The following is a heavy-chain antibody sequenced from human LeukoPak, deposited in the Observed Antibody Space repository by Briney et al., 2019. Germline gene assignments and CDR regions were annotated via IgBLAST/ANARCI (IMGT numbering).Heavy chain of an antibody. J-gene: IGHJ4*02. V-gene: IGHV4-39*07. D-gene: IGHD1-7*01. CDR3: ARLYGNYQNYFDY. CDR2: MYYRGNT. Sequence: SETLSLTCTVSGGSISTITYYWGWIRQPPGKGLEWVGHMYYRGNTFYNPSLKSRVTISVDASKNQFSLKLRSVTAADTAVYYCARLYGNYQNYFDYWGQGTLVTVSS. CDR1: GGSISTITYY.